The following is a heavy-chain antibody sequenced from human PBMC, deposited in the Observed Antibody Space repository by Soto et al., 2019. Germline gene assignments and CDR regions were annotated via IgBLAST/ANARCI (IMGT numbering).Heavy chain of an antibody. J-gene: IGHJ4*02. V-gene: IGHV1-18*03. CDR3: VRVNEGVYYDSSGYYDV. CDR1: GYRFSSYD. D-gene: IGHD3-22*01. Sequence: GXSGKVCCTASGYRFSSYDIRLVRQAPGQGLQCMGWISTYSGNTNFAQDFRDRLTMTTDTSTNTAYMELRSLRSDDMAVYYCVRVNEGVYYDSSGYYDVWGQGTLVTVSS. CDR2: ISTYSGNT.